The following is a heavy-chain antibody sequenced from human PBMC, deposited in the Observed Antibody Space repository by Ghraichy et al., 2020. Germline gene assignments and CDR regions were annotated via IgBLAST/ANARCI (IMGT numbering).Heavy chain of an antibody. J-gene: IGHJ5*02. D-gene: IGHD4-11*01. V-gene: IGHV3-73*01. CDR3: TTYSDSGTSWLDP. CDR1: GLTFSDSA. CDR2: IRSKANNYAT. Sequence: GESLNISCAASGLTFSDSAMHWVRQASGKGLEWIGRIRSKANNYATAYAASVKGRFTISRDDSENMASLQMNSLKSEDTAVYYCTTYSDSGTSWLDPWGQGTLVTVYS.